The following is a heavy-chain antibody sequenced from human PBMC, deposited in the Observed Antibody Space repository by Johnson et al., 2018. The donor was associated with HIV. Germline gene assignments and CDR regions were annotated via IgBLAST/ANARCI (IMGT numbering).Heavy chain of an antibody. CDR3: ARQYYGSGTDAFDI. V-gene: IGHV3-30*02. CDR1: GFTFSIYG. CDR2: IRYDGSKK. D-gene: IGHD3-10*01. Sequence: QVQLVESGGGVVQPGGSLRLSCAASGFTFSIYGMHWVRQAPGKGLEWVAFIRYDGSKKYYADSVKGRFTISRDNSKNTLYLQMNSLRAEDTAVYYCARQYYGSGTDAFDIWGQGTMVTVSS. J-gene: IGHJ3*02.